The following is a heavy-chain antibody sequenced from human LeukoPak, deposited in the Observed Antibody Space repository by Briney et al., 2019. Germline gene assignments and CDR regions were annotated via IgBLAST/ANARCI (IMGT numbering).Heavy chain of an antibody. CDR1: GFSLSTSGVG. Sequence: SGPTLVNPTQTLTLTCTFSGFSLSTSGVGVGWIRQPPGKALEWLAVIYWDDDKRYSPSLKSRLTITKDTSKNQVVLTMTNMDPVDTATYYCQYSSGYYYGGLLLDYWGQGTLVTVSS. V-gene: IGHV2-5*02. CDR2: IYWDDDK. D-gene: IGHD3-22*01. CDR3: QYSSGYYYGGLLLDY. J-gene: IGHJ4*02.